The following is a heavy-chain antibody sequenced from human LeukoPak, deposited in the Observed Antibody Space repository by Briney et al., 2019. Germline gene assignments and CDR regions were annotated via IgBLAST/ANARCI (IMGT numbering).Heavy chain of an antibody. V-gene: IGHV1-46*01. J-gene: IGHJ6*03. D-gene: IGHD2/OR15-2a*01. CDR2: INPSGGST. Sequence: ASVKVSCKASGYTFTSYYMHGVRQAPGQGLEWMGIINPSGGSTSYAQKFQGRVTMTRDTSTSTVYMELSSLRSEDTAVYYCARDKYHYYYYMDVWGKGTTVTVS. CDR1: GYTFTSYY. CDR3: ARDKYHYYYYMDV.